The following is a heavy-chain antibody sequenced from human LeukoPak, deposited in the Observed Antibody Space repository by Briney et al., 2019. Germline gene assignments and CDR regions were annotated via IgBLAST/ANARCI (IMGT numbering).Heavy chain of an antibody. CDR1: GLTFSSYW. V-gene: IGHV3-7*01. J-gene: IGHJ4*02. CDR3: VKGRGGYVKRKTFDY. Sequence: GGSLRLSCVASGLTFSSYWMSWVRQPPGKGLEWVANIKHDGSEAYYVASVKGRFTISKDNARNSVFLQMNSLRTEDTATYYCVKGRGGYVKRKTFDYWGQGTLVTVSS. CDR2: IKHDGSEA. D-gene: IGHD5-12*01.